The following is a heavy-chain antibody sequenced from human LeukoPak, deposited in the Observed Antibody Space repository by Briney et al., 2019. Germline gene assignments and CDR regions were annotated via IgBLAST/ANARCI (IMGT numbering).Heavy chain of an antibody. CDR3: ASRDGYNLFDY. J-gene: IGHJ4*02. CDR1: GGSFSGYY. Sequence: KPSETLSLTCAVYGGSFSGYYWSWIRQPPGKGLEWIGEINHSGSTNYNPSLKSRVTISVDTSKNQFSLKLSSVTAADTAVYYCASRDGYNLFDYWAQGTLVTVSS. CDR2: INHSGST. D-gene: IGHD5-24*01. V-gene: IGHV4-34*01.